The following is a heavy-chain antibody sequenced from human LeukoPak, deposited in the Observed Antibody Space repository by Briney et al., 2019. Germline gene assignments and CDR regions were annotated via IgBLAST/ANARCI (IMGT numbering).Heavy chain of an antibody. Sequence: SETLSLTCAVSGGSISSGGYSWSWIRQPPGKGLEWIGYIYHSGSTYYNPSLKSRVTISVDRSKNQFSLKLSSVTAADTAVYYCARGDYYDSSGYHPLDYWGQGTLVTVSS. V-gene: IGHV4-30-2*01. CDR2: IYHSGST. CDR1: GGSISSGGYS. D-gene: IGHD3-22*01. CDR3: ARGDYYDSSGYHPLDY. J-gene: IGHJ4*02.